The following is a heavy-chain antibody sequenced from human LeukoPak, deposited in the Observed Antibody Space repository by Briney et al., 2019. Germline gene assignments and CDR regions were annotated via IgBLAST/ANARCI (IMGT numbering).Heavy chain of an antibody. CDR2: IRSNGGST. D-gene: IGHD3-10*01. V-gene: IGHV3-64*01. CDR3: ARARSFLSYMDV. J-gene: IGHJ6*03. CDR1: GFTFSSYA. Sequence: GGSLRLSCATSGFTFSSYAMHWVRQAPGKGLEYVSAIRSNGGSTYYANSVKGRFTISRDNSKNTLYLQMGSLRAEDMAVYYCARARSFLSYMDVWGKGTTVTISS.